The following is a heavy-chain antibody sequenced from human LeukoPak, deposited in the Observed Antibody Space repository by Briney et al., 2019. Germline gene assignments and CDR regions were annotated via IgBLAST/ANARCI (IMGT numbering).Heavy chain of an antibody. V-gene: IGHV4-34*01. J-gene: IGHJ4*02. Sequence: SETLSLTCGVYGGSFSGYYWSWIRQPPGKGLEWIGEINHSGSTNYNPSLKSRVNISVDTSKDQFSPNLSSVTAADTAVYYCARVSDGGNSHTFDYWGQGTLVTVSS. CDR3: ARVSDGGNSHTFDY. D-gene: IGHD4-23*01. CDR2: INHSGST. CDR1: GGSFSGYY.